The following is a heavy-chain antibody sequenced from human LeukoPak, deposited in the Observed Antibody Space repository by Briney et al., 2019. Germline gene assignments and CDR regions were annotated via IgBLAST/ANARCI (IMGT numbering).Heavy chain of an antibody. CDR2: ISGSGDNT. CDR1: GFTFSTYA. Sequence: PEGSLRLSCAASGFTFSTYAMSWVRQAPEKGLEWVSFISGSGDNTNYADSVRGRFTISRDNTKNTLYLQMNSLRADDTAVYYCVKGSGGNCYCPDYWGQGTLVTVSS. CDR3: VKGSGGNCYCPDY. J-gene: IGHJ4*02. D-gene: IGHD2-15*01. V-gene: IGHV3-23*01.